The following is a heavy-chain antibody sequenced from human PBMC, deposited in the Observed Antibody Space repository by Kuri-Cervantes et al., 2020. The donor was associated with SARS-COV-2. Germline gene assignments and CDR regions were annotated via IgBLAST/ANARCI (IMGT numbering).Heavy chain of an antibody. D-gene: IGHD3-9*01. V-gene: IGHV1-2*04. CDR3: AREKLRYFDWSKPPTPEYYFDY. CDR1: GYTFTGYY. J-gene: IGHJ4*02. Sequence: ASVKVSCKASGYTFTGYYMHWVRQAPGQGLEWMGWINPNSGGTNYAQKFQGWVTMTTDTSTSTAYMELRSLRSDDTAVYYCAREKLRYFDWSKPPTPEYYFDYWGQGTLVTVSS. CDR2: INPNSGGT.